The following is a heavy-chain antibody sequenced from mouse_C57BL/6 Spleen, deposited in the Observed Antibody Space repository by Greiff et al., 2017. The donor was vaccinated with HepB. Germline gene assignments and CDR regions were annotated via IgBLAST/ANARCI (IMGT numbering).Heavy chain of an antibody. CDR1: GFTFSDYG. CDR2: ISSGSSTI. V-gene: IGHV5-17*01. Sequence: EVKLEESGGGLVKPGGSLKLSCAASGFTFSDYGMHWVRQAPEKGLEWVAYISSGSSTIYYADTVKGRFTISRDNAKNTLFLQMTSLRSEDTAMYYCARPFITTVGYFDYWGQGTTLTVSS. CDR3: ARPFITTVGYFDY. D-gene: IGHD1-1*01. J-gene: IGHJ2*01.